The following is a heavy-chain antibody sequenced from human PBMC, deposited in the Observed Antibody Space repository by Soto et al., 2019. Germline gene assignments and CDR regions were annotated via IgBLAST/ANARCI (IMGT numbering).Heavy chain of an antibody. Sequence: GGSLRLSCAASGFTFSSYSMNWVRQAPGKGLEWVSYISSSSSTIYYADSVKGRFTISRDNAKNSLYLQMNSLRAEDTAVYYCASLHLGELSPFDAFDIWGQGTMVTVSS. CDR2: ISSSSSTI. J-gene: IGHJ3*02. D-gene: IGHD3-16*02. CDR3: ASLHLGELSPFDAFDI. CDR1: GFTFSSYS. V-gene: IGHV3-48*01.